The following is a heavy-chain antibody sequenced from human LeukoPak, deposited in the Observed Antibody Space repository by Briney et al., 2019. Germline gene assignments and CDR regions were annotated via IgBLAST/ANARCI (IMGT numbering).Heavy chain of an antibody. D-gene: IGHD3-10*01. CDR3: SGPQAGAAFEI. CDR2: INHSVGT. J-gene: IGHJ3*02. Sequence: PSETLSLTCAVYGGSFSAYSWSWIRQPPGKGLEWIGEINHSVGTNHNPSLKSRVSISRDSSKNQILLKLRSVTAADTAVYYCSGPQAGAAFEIWSQGTMVTVSS. V-gene: IGHV4-34*01. CDR1: GGSFSAYS.